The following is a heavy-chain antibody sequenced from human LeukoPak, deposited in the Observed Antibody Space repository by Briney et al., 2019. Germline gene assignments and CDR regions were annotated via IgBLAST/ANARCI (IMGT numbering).Heavy chain of an antibody. Sequence: PAKSLTLSCAASAFTFSSYAMHWVRQAPGKGLEWVAVISYDGSNKYYADSVKGRFTISRDNSKNTLYLQMNSLRAEDTAVYYCARDYGADYWGQGTLVTVSS. J-gene: IGHJ4*02. CDR2: ISYDGSNK. CDR1: AFTFSSYA. CDR3: ARDYGADY. D-gene: IGHD4-17*01. V-gene: IGHV3-30*04.